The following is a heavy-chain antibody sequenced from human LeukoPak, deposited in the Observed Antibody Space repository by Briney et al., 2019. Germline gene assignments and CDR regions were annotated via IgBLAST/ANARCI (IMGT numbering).Heavy chain of an antibody. D-gene: IGHD1-26*01. CDR1: GFTFSSYG. CDR2: IRYDGSNK. V-gene: IGHV3-30*02. Sequence: GGSLRLSCAASGFTFSSYGMHWVRQAPGKGLEWVAFIRYDGSNKYYADSVKGRFTISRDNSKNTLYLQMNSLRAEDTAVYYCAKRNSGSYPYYYYYMDVWGKGTTVTVSS. J-gene: IGHJ6*03. CDR3: AKRNSGSYPYYYYYMDV.